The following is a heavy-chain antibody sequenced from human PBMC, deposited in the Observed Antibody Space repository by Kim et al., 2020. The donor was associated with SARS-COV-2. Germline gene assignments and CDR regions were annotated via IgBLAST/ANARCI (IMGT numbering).Heavy chain of an antibody. J-gene: IGHJ5*02. CDR3: ARDIAAAGFNWFDP. D-gene: IGHD6-13*01. V-gene: IGHV1-3*01. Sequence: SQTCQGRVTITRDTSASTAYMELSSLRSEDTAVYYCARDIAAAGFNWFDPWGQGTLVTVSS.